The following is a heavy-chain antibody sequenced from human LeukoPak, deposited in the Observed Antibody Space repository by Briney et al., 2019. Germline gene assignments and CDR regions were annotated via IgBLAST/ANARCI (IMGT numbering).Heavy chain of an antibody. Sequence: GGSLRLSCAASGFTFSSYSMNWVRQAPGKGLEWVSSISSSSSYIYYADSVKGRFTISRDNAKNSLYLQMNSLRAEDTAVYYCARTYYDNSGFWGDAFDIWGQGTMVTVSS. J-gene: IGHJ3*02. CDR2: ISSSSSYI. D-gene: IGHD3-22*01. CDR3: ARTYYDNSGFWGDAFDI. CDR1: GFTFSSYS. V-gene: IGHV3-21*04.